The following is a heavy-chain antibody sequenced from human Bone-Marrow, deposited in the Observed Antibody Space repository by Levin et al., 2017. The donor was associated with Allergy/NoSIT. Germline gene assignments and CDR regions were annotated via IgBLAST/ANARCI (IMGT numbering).Heavy chain of an antibody. Sequence: ASVKVSCKPSGFTLTSYDVVWVRQAPGRGLEYMGWVNPASANTGFEQKFQGRVTLTRNTSISTVYMEMSSLRPEDTAVYYCATYGPNDFWSRFRVPYHYYYGMDVWGQGTTVIVSS. CDR3: ATYGPNDFWSRFRVPYHYYYGMDV. D-gene: IGHD3-3*01. CDR2: VNPASANT. V-gene: IGHV1-8*01. J-gene: IGHJ6*02. CDR1: GFTLTSYD.